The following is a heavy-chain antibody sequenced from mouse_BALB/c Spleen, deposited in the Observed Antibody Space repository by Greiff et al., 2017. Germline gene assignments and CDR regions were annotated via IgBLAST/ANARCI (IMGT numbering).Heavy chain of an antibody. CDR3: ARDGNYGSSLAWFAY. CDR2: ISDGGSYT. V-gene: IGHV5-4*02. CDR1: GFTFSDYY. D-gene: IGHD1-1*01. J-gene: IGHJ3*01. Sequence: EVMLVESGGGLVKPGGSLKLSCAASGFTFSDYYMYWVRQTPEKRLEWVATISDGGSYTYYPDSVKGRFTISRDNAKNNLYLQMSSLKSEDTAMYYCARDGNYGSSLAWFAYWGQGTLVTVSA.